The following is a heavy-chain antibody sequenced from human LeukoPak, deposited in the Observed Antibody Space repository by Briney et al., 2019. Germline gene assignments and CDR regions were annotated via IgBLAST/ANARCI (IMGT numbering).Heavy chain of an antibody. J-gene: IGHJ4*02. V-gene: IGHV4-39*01. CDR1: GGSISSSNYY. CDR2: IYYSGST. D-gene: IGHD3-22*01. Sequence: SETLSLTCTVSGGSISSSNYYWGWIRQPPGKGLEWIGTIYYSGSTYYNPSLKSRVTISVDTSKNQFSLKLTSVTAADTAVYYCARHLFGSGYYPDYWGQGTLVTVSS. CDR3: ARHLFGSGYYPDY.